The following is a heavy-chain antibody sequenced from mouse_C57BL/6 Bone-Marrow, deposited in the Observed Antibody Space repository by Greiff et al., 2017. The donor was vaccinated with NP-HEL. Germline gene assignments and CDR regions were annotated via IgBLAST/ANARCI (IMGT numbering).Heavy chain of an antibody. J-gene: IGHJ2*01. Sequence: LQESGPELVKPGASVKISCKASGYAFSSSWMNWVKQRPGKGLEWIGRIYPGDGDTNYNGKFKGKATLTADKSSSTAYMQLSSLTSEDSAVYFCARGYYGSSHGDYWGQGTTLTVSS. V-gene: IGHV1-82*01. CDR1: GYAFSSSW. CDR3: ARGYYGSSHGDY. D-gene: IGHD1-1*01. CDR2: IYPGDGDT.